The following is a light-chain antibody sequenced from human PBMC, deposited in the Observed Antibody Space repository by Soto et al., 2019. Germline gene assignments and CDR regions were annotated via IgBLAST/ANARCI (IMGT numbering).Light chain of an antibody. CDR2: GNS. V-gene: IGLV1-40*01. CDR1: SSNIGAGYE. CDR3: QSYDSSLSALYV. J-gene: IGLJ1*01. Sequence: QSVLTQPPSVSGAPGQRVTISCTGSSSNIGAGYEVHWYQQLPGTAPKLLIYGNSNRPSGVPDRFSGSKSGTSASLAITGLQAEDEADYYCQSYDSSLSALYVFGTGTKLTVL.